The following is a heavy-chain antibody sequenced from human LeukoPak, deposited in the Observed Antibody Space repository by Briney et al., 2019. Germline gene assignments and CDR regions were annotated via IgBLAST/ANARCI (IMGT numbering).Heavy chain of an antibody. D-gene: IGHD3-22*01. CDR3: ARGYYYDSSGYYSSNWFDP. CDR2: IYPGDSDT. V-gene: IGHV5-51*01. CDR1: GYSFTSYW. J-gene: IGHJ5*02. Sequence: GESLKISCKGSGYSFTSYWIGWVRQMPGKGLEWMGIIYPGDSDTRYSPSFQGQVTISADKSISTAYLQWSSLKASDTAMYYCARGYYYDSSGYYSSNWFDPWGQGTLVTVSS.